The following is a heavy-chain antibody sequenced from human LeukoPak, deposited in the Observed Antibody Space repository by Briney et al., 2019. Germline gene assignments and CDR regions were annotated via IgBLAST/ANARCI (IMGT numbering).Heavy chain of an antibody. Sequence: SETLSLTCTVSGGSISSYYWSWIRQPPGKGLEWIGEINHSGSTNYNPSLKSRVTISVDTSKNQFSLKLSSVTAADTAVYYCARGERRYYGSGSYSELGLNWFDPWGQGTLVTVSS. V-gene: IGHV4-34*01. CDR3: ARGERRYYGSGSYSELGLNWFDP. J-gene: IGHJ5*02. CDR2: INHSGST. CDR1: GGSISSYY. D-gene: IGHD3-10*01.